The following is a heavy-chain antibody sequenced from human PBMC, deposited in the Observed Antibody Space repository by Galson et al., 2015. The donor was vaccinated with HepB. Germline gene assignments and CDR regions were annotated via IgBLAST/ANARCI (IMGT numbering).Heavy chain of an antibody. J-gene: IGHJ6*02. CDR1: GFTFSSYW. CDR2: INSDGRST. D-gene: IGHD1-26*01. V-gene: IGHV3-74*01. Sequence: SLRLSCAVSGFTFSSYWMHWVRQAPGKGLVWVSRINSDGRSTSYADSVKGRFTISRDNAKNTLYLQMNSLRVEDTAVYYCARGEVDSGYGMDVWGQGTTVTVSS. CDR3: ARGEVDSGYGMDV.